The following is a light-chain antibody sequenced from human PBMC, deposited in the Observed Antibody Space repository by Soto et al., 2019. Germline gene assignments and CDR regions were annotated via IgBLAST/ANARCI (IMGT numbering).Light chain of an antibody. CDR2: EVS. CDR1: SSDVGGYKY. Sequence: QSALTQPASVSGSPGQSITISCTGTSSDVGGYKYVSWYQQHPGKAPKLMIYEVSNRPSGVSNRFSGSKSGNTASLTISGLQAEGEADYHCTSYTSSSTYVFGSGTKVTVL. V-gene: IGLV2-14*01. CDR3: TSYTSSSTYV. J-gene: IGLJ1*01.